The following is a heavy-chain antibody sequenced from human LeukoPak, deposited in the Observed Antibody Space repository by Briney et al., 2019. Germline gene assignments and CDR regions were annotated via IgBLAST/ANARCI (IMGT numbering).Heavy chain of an antibody. CDR3: ARHRGYYDSSGYYYFDY. CDR2: IYYSGST. Sequence: SETLSLTCTVSGGSISSSSYYWGWIRQPPGKGLEWIGSIYYSGSTYYNPSLKSRVTISVDTSKNQFSLKLSSVTAADTAVYYCARHRGYYDSSGYYYFDYWGQGTLVTVSS. CDR1: GGSISSSSYY. D-gene: IGHD3-22*01. J-gene: IGHJ4*02. V-gene: IGHV4-39*01.